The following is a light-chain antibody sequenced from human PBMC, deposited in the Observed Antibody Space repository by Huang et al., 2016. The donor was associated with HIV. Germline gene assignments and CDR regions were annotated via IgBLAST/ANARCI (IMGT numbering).Light chain of an antibody. CDR3: QQSYDTPRT. V-gene: IGKV1-39*01. J-gene: IGKJ1*01. CDR2: AAS. CDR1: QTVATS. Sequence: DIQMTQSPSSLSASMGDRVTITCRASQTVATSLNWYQQKPWKAPKLLINAASTSQSGVPSRFTGSGSGTDFTLTIDDVQPDDFATYYCQQSYDTPRTFGPGTSIEIK.